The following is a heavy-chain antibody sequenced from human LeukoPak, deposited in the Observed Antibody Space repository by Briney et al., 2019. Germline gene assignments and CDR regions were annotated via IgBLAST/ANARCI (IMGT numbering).Heavy chain of an antibody. CDR3: ARGQRAEASFDY. CDR2: IYLGCSK. J-gene: IGHJ4*02. Sequence: GGSSRLSFAASGLPVSSNYMNWVRQAPGKGLEWVSLIYLGCSKYHADSVKGRFTISRDNSKNTLYLQMNSLRADDTAVYYCARGQRAEASFDYWGQGTLVTVSS. V-gene: IGHV3-66*01. D-gene: IGHD1-26*01. CDR1: GLPVSSNY.